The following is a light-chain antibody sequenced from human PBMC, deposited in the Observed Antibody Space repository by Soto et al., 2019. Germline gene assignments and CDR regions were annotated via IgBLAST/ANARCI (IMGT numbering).Light chain of an antibody. V-gene: IGLV2-11*01. J-gene: IGLJ3*02. Sequence: QSVLTQPRSVSGSPGQSVTISCTGTSSDVGGYNYVSWYQQHPGKAPKLMISAVTKRPSGVPDRFSGSESGNTASLTISGLQAEDEADYYCCSYADTNTWVFGGGTKLTVL. CDR2: AVT. CDR3: CSYADTNTWV. CDR1: SSDVGGYNY.